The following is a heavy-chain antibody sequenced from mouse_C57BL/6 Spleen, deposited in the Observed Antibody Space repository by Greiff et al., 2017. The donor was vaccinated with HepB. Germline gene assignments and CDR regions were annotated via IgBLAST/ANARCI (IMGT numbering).Heavy chain of an antibody. CDR3: ARLADGSSPYWYFDV. Sequence: VQLQQSGPELVKPGASVKISCKASGYTFTDYYINWVKQRPGQGLEWIGWIFPGSGSTYYNEKFKGKATLTVDKSSSTAYMLLSSLTSEDSAVYFCARLADGSSPYWYFDVWGTGTTVTVSS. CDR1: GYTFTDYY. V-gene: IGHV1-75*01. J-gene: IGHJ1*03. D-gene: IGHD1-1*01. CDR2: IFPGSGST.